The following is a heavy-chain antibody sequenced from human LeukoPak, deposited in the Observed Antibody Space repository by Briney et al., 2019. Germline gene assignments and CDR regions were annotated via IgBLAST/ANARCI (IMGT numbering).Heavy chain of an antibody. CDR3: ARTRYSSGWFDY. Sequence: PGWSLRLSCAASGFTFSSYWMHWVRQAPGKGLVWVSRINSDGSSTSYADSVKGRFTISRDNAKNTLYLQMNSLRAEDTAVYYCARTRYSSGWFDYWGQGTLVTVSS. D-gene: IGHD6-19*01. CDR2: INSDGSST. J-gene: IGHJ4*02. V-gene: IGHV3-74*01. CDR1: GFTFSSYW.